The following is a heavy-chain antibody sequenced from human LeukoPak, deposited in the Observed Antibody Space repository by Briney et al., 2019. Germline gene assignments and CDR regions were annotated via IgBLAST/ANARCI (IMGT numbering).Heavy chain of an antibody. D-gene: IGHD3-3*01. CDR1: GGSFSGYY. CDR2: INHRGST. J-gene: IGHJ5*02. CDR3: ARCGITVFGVVTRRFDP. V-gene: IGHV4-34*01. Sequence: SETLSLTCAVYGGSFSGYYWSWIRQSPGKGLEWIGEINHRGSTNYNPSLKSRVTMSVDTSKNQFSLTVNSVTAADTAVYYCARCGITVFGVVTRRFDPWGQGILVTVSS.